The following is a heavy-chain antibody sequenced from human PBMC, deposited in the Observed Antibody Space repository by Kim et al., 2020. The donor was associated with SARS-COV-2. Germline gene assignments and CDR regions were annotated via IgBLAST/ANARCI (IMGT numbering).Heavy chain of an antibody. J-gene: IGHJ6*03. CDR2: MNPNSGNT. Sequence: ASVKVSCKASGYTFTSYDINWVRQATGPGLEWMGWMNPNSGNTGYAQKFQGRVTMTRNTSISTAYMELSSLRSEDTAVYYCARGSLDYDFWSGYNYYYYYVDVWGEGTTVTVSS. D-gene: IGHD3-3*01. CDR1: GYTFTSYD. CDR3: ARGSLDYDFWSGYNYYYYYVDV. V-gene: IGHV1-8*01.